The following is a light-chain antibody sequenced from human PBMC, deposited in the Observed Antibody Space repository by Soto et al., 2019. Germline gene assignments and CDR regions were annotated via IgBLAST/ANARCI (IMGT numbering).Light chain of an antibody. J-gene: IGKJ4*01. CDR1: QSVSSY. Sequence: EIVLTQSPATLSLSPGERATLSCRASQSVSSYLAWYQQKAGQAPRLLIYDASNRATGIPARFSGSGSGTDFSLTISSLEPEDFAVYYCQQRSNLPPLFGGGPKVDIK. CDR2: DAS. V-gene: IGKV3-11*01. CDR3: QQRSNLPPL.